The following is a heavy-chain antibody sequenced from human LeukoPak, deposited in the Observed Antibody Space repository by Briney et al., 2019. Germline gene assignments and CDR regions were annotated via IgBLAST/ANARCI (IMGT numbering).Heavy chain of an antibody. D-gene: IGHD6-19*01. J-gene: IGHJ4*02. CDR1: GLTFRRYN. Sequence: PGGSLRLSCAASGLTFRRYNMHWVRQAPGKGLVGVGIIRYDGREKSYANSVKGRFTISRDNSKNTLYLQMSSLTAEDTAVYSCAEDNNGWAFDFWGQGTLVTVSS. V-gene: IGHV3-30*02. CDR2: IRYDGREK. CDR3: AEDNNGWAFDF.